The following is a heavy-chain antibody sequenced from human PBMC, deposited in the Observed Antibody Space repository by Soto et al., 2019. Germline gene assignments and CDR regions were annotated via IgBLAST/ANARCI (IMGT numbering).Heavy chain of an antibody. V-gene: IGHV3-30*03. Sequence: QVQLVESGGGVVQPGSSLRLSCVASGFTFSKYGMHWVRQAPGKGLEWVAFISYDGSNQDYVDSVKGRFTISRDNSNITLYLQMNRLRVDDSAVYYCAPLVVLATTFDYWGQGTLVTVSS. J-gene: IGHJ4*02. CDR1: GFTFSKYG. CDR2: ISYDGSNQ. CDR3: APLVVLATTFDY. D-gene: IGHD2-15*01.